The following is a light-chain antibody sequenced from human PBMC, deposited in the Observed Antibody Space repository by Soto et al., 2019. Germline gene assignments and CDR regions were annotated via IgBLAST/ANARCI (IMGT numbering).Light chain of an antibody. CDR1: SSNIGAHYD. CDR2: GNS. J-gene: IGLJ2*01. CDR3: CSYAGDLAL. Sequence: QSVLTQPPSVSGAPGQRVTISCTGSSSNIGAHYDVHWYQQLPGTAPKLLIYGNSNRPSGVPDRFSGSKSGNTASLTISGLQAEDEADYYCCSYAGDLALFGGGTKVTVL. V-gene: IGLV1-40*01.